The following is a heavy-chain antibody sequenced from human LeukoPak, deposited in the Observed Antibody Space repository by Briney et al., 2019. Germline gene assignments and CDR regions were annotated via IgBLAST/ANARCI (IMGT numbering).Heavy chain of an antibody. Sequence: ASVKVSCKASGYTFTSYGISWVRQAPGQGLEWMGWISAYNGNTNYAQRLQGRVTMTTDTSTSTVYMELNSLKSEDTAVYHCARGWDYDSGGRPTAYVYWGQGTLVTVSS. D-gene: IGHD3-22*01. CDR3: ARGWDYDSGGRPTAYVY. V-gene: IGHV1-18*01. CDR2: ISAYNGNT. J-gene: IGHJ4*02. CDR1: GYTFTSYG.